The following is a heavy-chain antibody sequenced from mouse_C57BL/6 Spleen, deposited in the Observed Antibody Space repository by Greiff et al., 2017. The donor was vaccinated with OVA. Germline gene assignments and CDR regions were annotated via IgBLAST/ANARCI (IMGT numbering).Heavy chain of an antibody. CDR2: ISSGGSYT. D-gene: IGHD2-3*01. Sequence: EVQRVESGGDLVKPGGSLKLSCAASGFTFSSYGMSWVRQTPDKRLEWVATISSGGSYTYYPDSVKGRFTISRDNAKNTLYLQMSSLKSENTAMDYCARQGDGYLYYFDYWGQGTTLTVSS. V-gene: IGHV5-6*01. CDR3: ARQGDGYLYYFDY. CDR1: GFTFSSYG. J-gene: IGHJ2*01.